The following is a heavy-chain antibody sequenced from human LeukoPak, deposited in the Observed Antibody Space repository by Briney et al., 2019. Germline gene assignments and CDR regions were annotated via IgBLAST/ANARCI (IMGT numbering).Heavy chain of an antibody. CDR1: GYTFTCYY. CDR2: INPNSGGT. CDR3: ARLQRGSSGWYPIYYYYYMDV. Sequence: ASVKVSCKASGYTFTCYYMHWVRQAPGQGLEWMGWINPNSGGTNYAQKFQGRVTMTRDTSISTAYMELSRLRSDDTAVYYCARLQRGSSGWYPIYYYYYMDVWGKGTTVTISS. D-gene: IGHD6-19*01. V-gene: IGHV1-2*02. J-gene: IGHJ6*03.